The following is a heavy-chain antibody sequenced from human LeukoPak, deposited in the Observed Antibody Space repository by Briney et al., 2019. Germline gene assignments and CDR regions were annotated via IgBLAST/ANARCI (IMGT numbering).Heavy chain of an antibody. J-gene: IGHJ4*02. CDR1: GGSISSYY. CDR2: IYTSGST. V-gene: IGHV4-4*09. Sequence: SETLSLTCTVSGGSISSYYWSWIRQPPGKGLKWIGYIYTSGSTNYNPSLKSRVTISVDTSKNQFSLKLSSVTAADTAVYYCARGQASYCSITSCLSYYFDYWGQGTLVTVSS. CDR3: ARGQASYCSITSCLSYYFDY. D-gene: IGHD2-2*01.